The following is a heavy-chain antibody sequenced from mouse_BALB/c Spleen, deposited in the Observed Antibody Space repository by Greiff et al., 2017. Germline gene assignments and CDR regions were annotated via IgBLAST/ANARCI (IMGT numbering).Heavy chain of an antibody. J-gene: IGHJ2*01. CDR2: IRLKSNNYAT. CDR3: TSSQGWDYFDY. D-gene: IGHD2-3*01. Sequence: VQLKESGGGLVQPGGSMKLSCVASGFTFSNYWMNWVRQSPEKGLEWVAEIRLKSNNYATHYAESVKGRFTISRDDSKSSVYLQMNNLRAEDTGIYYCTSSQGWDYFDYWGQGTTLTVSS. CDR1: GFTFSNYW. V-gene: IGHV6-6*02.